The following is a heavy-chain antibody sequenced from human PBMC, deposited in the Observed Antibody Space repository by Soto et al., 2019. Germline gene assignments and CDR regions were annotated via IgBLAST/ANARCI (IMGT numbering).Heavy chain of an antibody. J-gene: IGHJ4*02. CDR1: GGTFSSYA. Sequence: QVQLVQSGAEVKKPGSSVKVSCKASGGTFSSYAISWVRQAPGQGLEWMGGIIPIFGTANYAQKFQGRVTXTXDXXTSTAYMELSSLRSEDTAVYYCTRHDYSNYYPFDYWGQGTLVTVSS. D-gene: IGHD4-4*01. V-gene: IGHV1-69*05. CDR2: IIPIFGTA. CDR3: TRHDYSNYYPFDY.